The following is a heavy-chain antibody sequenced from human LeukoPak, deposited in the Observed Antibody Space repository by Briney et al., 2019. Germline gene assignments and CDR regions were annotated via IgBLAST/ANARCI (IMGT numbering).Heavy chain of an antibody. Sequence: ASVKVSCKASGYTFTGYYRHWVRQAPGQGLEWMGWINPNSGGTNYAQKFQGRVTMTRDTSISTAYMELSRLRSDDTAVYYCARGRGGFYYYYMDVWGKGTTVIVSS. CDR2: INPNSGGT. CDR1: GYTFTGYY. J-gene: IGHJ6*03. V-gene: IGHV1-2*02. CDR3: ARGRGGFYYYYMDV.